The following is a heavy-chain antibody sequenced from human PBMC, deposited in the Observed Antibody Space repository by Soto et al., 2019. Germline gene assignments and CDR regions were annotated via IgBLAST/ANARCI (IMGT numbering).Heavy chain of an antibody. D-gene: IGHD3-3*01. J-gene: IGHJ5*02. CDR2: IYYSGRT. Sequence: SETLSLTCTVSGGCISSGGYYWSCIRQHPGKGLEWIGYIYYSGRTYYNPSLKSRVTISLDTSKNEFSLKLSAVTAADTAVYYCARVGYYDFWSGRNNWFDPWGQGTLVTVSS. CDR3: ARVGYYDFWSGRNNWFDP. CDR1: GGCISSGGYY. V-gene: IGHV4-31*03.